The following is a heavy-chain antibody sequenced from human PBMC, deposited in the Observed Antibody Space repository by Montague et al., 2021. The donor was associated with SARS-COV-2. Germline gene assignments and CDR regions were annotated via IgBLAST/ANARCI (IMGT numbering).Heavy chain of an antibody. CDR1: GFIFNNYW. Sequence: SLRLSCAASGFIFNNYWFHWVRQVPGKGLVWVSRIDRGGTNTNYADSVKGRFIISRDNAKNTLYLQMNCLRVEDTALYYCAGAPDCGGGSCYSYSYYGMGVWGQGTTVTVS. CDR2: IDRGGTNT. CDR3: AGAPDCGGGSCYSYSYYGMGV. D-gene: IGHD2-15*01. J-gene: IGHJ6*02. V-gene: IGHV3-74*01.